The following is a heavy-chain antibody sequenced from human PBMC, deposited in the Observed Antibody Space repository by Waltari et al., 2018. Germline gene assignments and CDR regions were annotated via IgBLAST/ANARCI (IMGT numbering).Heavy chain of an antibody. CDR2: INPNSGDT. CDR3: ARDLGSDYGNRDY. Sequence: QVHLVQSGAEVKKPGASVKVSCKASGETFTAYYIQWVRRAPGQGLEWMGRINPNSGDTNYAQKFQGRVTLTRDTSINTAYMELSSLKSDDTAVYYCARDLGSDYGNRDYWGQGTLVTVPS. CDR1: GETFTAYY. V-gene: IGHV1-2*06. D-gene: IGHD4-17*01. J-gene: IGHJ4*02.